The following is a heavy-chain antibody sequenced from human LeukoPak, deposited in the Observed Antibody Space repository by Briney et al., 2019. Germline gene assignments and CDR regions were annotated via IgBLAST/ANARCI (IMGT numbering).Heavy chain of an antibody. CDR2: TYYRSKWFN. V-gene: IGHV6-1*01. J-gene: IGHJ4*02. Sequence: SQTLSLTCAISGDSVSSNSATWNWIRQSPSRGLEWLGRTYYRSKWFNDYAVSVKSRITVNPDTSENQFSLQLNSVTPEDTAVYYCTRAFLYSSSPTFDYWGQGTLVTVSS. CDR3: TRAFLYSSSPTFDY. D-gene: IGHD6-13*01. CDR1: GDSVSSNSAT.